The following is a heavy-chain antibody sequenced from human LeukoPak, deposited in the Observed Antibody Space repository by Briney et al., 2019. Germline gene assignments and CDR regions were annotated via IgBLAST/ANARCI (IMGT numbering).Heavy chain of an antibody. D-gene: IGHD3-3*01. V-gene: IGHV3-7*01. CDR1: GFTFNDYW. J-gene: IGHJ5*02. Sequence: GGSLRLSCTASGFTFNDYWMTWVRQSPGKGLEWLANINEDGSAKNYVDSVKGRFTISRDNAVNSLYLQMNSLRAEDTAMYYCARDSRMNYYASWGRGTLVTVSS. CDR2: INEDGSAK. CDR3: ARDSRMNYYAS.